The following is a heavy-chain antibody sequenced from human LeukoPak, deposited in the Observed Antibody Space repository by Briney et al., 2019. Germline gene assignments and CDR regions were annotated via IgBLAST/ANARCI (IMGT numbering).Heavy chain of an antibody. CDR2: IKQDGGEK. V-gene: IGHV3-7*03. J-gene: IGHJ4*02. CDR1: GITFSRYW. CDR3: ARDGRPLDY. Sequence: GGSLRLSCVDSGITFSRYWMSWVRQAPGKGLEWVANIKQDGGEKYYVDSVKGRFTISRDNAKNSLHPQMNSLRVEDTAVYYCARDGRPLDYWGQGTLVTVSS.